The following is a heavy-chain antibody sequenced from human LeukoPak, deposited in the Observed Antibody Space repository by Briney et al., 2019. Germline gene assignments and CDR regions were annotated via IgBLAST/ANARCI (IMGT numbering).Heavy chain of an antibody. V-gene: IGHV1-2*04. Sequence: GASVKVSCKASGYTFTGYHMHWVRQAPGQGLEWMGWINPNSGGTNYAQKFQGWVTMTRDTSISTAYMELSRLRSDDTAVYYCARASRIAALKARNWFDPWGQGTLVTVSS. J-gene: IGHJ5*02. CDR2: INPNSGGT. D-gene: IGHD6-13*01. CDR3: ARASRIAALKARNWFDP. CDR1: GYTFTGYH.